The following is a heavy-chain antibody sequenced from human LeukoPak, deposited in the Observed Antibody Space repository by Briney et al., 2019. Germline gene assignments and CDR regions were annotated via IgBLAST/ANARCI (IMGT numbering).Heavy chain of an antibody. V-gene: IGHV3-20*04. D-gene: IGHD3-22*01. Sequence: GGSLRLSCAASGFTFDDFGMNWVRQVPGKGLEWVSTINWSGGSTGYADSVKGRFTISRDNAKNSLYLQMNSLRAEDTALYYCARARDSSGFSSLDYWGQGTLVTVSS. J-gene: IGHJ4*02. CDR1: GFTFDDFG. CDR3: ARARDSSGFSSLDY. CDR2: INWSGGST.